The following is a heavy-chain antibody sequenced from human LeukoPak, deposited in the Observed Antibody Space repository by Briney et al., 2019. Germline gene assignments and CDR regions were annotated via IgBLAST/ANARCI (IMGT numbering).Heavy chain of an antibody. V-gene: IGHV1-69*04. CDR2: IIPILGIA. Sequence: SVKVSCKASGGTFSSYAISWVRQAPGQGLEWMGRIIPILGIANYAQKFQGRVTITADKFTSTAYMELSSLRSEDTAVYYCARGTTVSNAYYFDYWGQGTLVTVSS. D-gene: IGHD4-17*01. CDR1: GGTFSSYA. J-gene: IGHJ4*02. CDR3: ARGTTVSNAYYFDY.